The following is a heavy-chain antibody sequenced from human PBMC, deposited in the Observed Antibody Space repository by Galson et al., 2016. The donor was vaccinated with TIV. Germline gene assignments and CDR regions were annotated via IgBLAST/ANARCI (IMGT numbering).Heavy chain of an antibody. CDR3: AVWANTYYFAL. Sequence: KASGYTFINYYMHWVRQAPGQGLEWVGVIDPSGGGTTYAQRFQGRVTMTRDTSTNTVYMELSSLTSDDTAVFYCAVWANTYYFALWGQGTLITVSS. CDR1: GYTFINYY. J-gene: IGHJ4*02. CDR2: IDPSGGGT. D-gene: IGHD7-27*01. V-gene: IGHV1-46*01.